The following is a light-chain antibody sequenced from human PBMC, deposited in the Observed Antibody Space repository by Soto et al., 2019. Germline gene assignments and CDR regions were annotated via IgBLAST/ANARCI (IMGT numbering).Light chain of an antibody. J-gene: IGKJ4*01. CDR1: QGISTY. Sequence: DIQMTQSPSSLSASVGDRVTITCRASQGISTYLNWYQQKPGKAPNLLIFAASTLQSGVTSRFSGSGSGTDFTLTIRRLQPEDFATYYGQQSYTASLTFGGGTKVEIK. CDR3: QQSYTASLT. V-gene: IGKV1-39*01. CDR2: AAS.